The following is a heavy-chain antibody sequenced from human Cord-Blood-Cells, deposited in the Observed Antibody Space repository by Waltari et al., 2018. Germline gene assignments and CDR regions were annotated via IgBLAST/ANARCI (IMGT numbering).Heavy chain of an antibody. CDR1: GGSFSGYY. V-gene: IGHV4-34*01. CDR3: ARVGAFGWELLYYFDY. J-gene: IGHJ4*02. CDR2: INHSGST. D-gene: IGHD1-26*01. Sequence: QVQLQQWGAGLLKPSETLSLTCAVYGGSFSGYYWSWIRQPPGKGLEWIGEINHSGSTNYNPSIKSRVTISVDTSKNQFSLKLSSVTAADTAVYYCARVGAFGWELLYYFDYWGQGTLVTVSS.